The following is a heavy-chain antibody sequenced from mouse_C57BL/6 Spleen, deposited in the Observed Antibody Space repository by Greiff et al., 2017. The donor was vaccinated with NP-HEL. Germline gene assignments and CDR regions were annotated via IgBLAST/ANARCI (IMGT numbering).Heavy chain of an antibody. Sequence: EVKLVESGGDLVKPGGSLKLSCAASGFTFSSYGMSWVRQTPDTRLEWVATISSGGSYTYYPDSVKGRFTISRDNAKNTMYLHMSSLKSEDTAMYYCARRDYYGSEDYFDDWGQGTTLTGSS. CDR1: GFTFSSYG. J-gene: IGHJ2*01. CDR2: ISSGGSYT. V-gene: IGHV5-6*02. CDR3: ARRDYYGSEDYFDD. D-gene: IGHD1-1*01.